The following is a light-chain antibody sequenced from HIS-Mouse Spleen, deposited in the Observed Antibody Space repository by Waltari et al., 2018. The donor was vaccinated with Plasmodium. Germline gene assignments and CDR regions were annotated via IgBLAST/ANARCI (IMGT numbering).Light chain of an antibody. CDR3: NSRDSSGNHQV. CDR2: GKN. V-gene: IGLV3-19*01. J-gene: IGLJ3*02. Sequence: SSELTQDPAVSVALGPPVRITCQGDSLRSYYESWYQQKPGPAPVLVIYGKNNRPSGIPDRFSGSSSGNTASLTITWAQAEDEADYYCNSRDSSGNHQVFGGGTKLTVL. CDR1: SLRSYY.